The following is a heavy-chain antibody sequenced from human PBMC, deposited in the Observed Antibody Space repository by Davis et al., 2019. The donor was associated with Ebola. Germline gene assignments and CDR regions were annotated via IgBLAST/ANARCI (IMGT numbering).Heavy chain of an antibody. CDR2: INPSGGST. Sequence: ASVKVSCKASGYTFTSYYMHWVRQAPGQGLEWMGIINPSGGSTSYAQKFQGRVTMTRDTSTSTVYMELSSLRSEDTAVYYCARDIFPPSVYSNYGASGYWGQGTLVTVSS. CDR3: ARDIFPPSVYSNYGASGY. J-gene: IGHJ4*02. CDR1: GYTFTSYY. D-gene: IGHD4-11*01. V-gene: IGHV1-46*01.